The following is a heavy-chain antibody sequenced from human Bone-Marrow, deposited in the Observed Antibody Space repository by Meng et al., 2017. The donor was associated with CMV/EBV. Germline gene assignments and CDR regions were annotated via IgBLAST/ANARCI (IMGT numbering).Heavy chain of an antibody. CDR3: ATFPLVVAAHHSLDY. Sequence: ASVKVSCEVSGYTLTELSMHWVRQAPGKGLEWMGGFDPEDGETIYAQKFQGRVTMTEDTSTDTAYMELSSLRSEDTAVYYCATFPLVVAAHHSLDYWGQGTLVTVSS. J-gene: IGHJ4*02. D-gene: IGHD6-6*01. CDR1: GYTLTELS. CDR2: FDPEDGET. V-gene: IGHV1-24*01.